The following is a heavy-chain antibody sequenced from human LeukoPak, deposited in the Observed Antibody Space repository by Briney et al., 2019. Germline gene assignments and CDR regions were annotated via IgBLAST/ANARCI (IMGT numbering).Heavy chain of an antibody. V-gene: IGHV4-39*07. CDR2: INHNGST. Sequence: PSETLSLTCTVSGGSISSSSYYWGWIRQPPGKGLEWIGEINHNGSTNYNPSLKSRVTISVDTSKNQFSLKLSSVTAADTAVYYCARTIAAAGITAFDIWGQGTMVTVSS. CDR3: ARTIAAAGITAFDI. CDR1: GGSISSSSYY. J-gene: IGHJ3*02. D-gene: IGHD6-13*01.